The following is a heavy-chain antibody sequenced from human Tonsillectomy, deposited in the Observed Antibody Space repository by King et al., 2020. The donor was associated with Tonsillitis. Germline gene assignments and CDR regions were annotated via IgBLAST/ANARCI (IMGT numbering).Heavy chain of an antibody. CDR2: ISAYNGNT. V-gene: IGHV1-18*04. D-gene: IGHD3-3*01. CDR3: ARENIDFWSGYNYGMDV. J-gene: IGHJ6*02. Sequence: VQLVESGAEVKKPGASVKVSCKASGYTFTSYGISWVRQAPGQGLEWMGWISAYNGNTNYAQKLQGRGTMTTDTSTSTAYMELRSLRSDDTAVYYCARENIDFWSGYNYGMDVWGQGTTVTVSS. CDR1: GYTFTSYG.